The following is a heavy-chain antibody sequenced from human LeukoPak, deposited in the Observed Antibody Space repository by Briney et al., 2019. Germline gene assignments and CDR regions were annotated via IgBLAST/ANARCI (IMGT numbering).Heavy chain of an antibody. CDR3: ARVRGPSITGTGGGFDY. CDR1: GGSISSGSYY. CDR2: IYASGST. J-gene: IGHJ4*02. Sequence: PSETLSLTGTVSGGSISSGSYYWSWIRQPAGKGLEWIGRIYASGSTNYNPSLKRRVTISVDTSKNQFSLKLSSVTAADTAVYYCARVRGPSITGTGGGFDYWGQGTLVTVSS. D-gene: IGHD1-20*01. V-gene: IGHV4-61*02.